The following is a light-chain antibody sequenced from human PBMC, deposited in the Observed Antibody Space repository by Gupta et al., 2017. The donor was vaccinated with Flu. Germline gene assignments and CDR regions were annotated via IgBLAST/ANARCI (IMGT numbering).Light chain of an antibody. V-gene: IGKV1-13*02. CDR2: DAS. CDR3: TQSTT. CDR1: QAISNA. Sequence: AIQLAQSPSSLSASVGDRVTITCRTSQAISNALAWDQQKPGKAPKLLIYDASRLHTGVPSRFSGGGSGTDFTLTISSMKPDDCETYYGTQSTTFGPGTRVDI. J-gene: IGKJ3*01.